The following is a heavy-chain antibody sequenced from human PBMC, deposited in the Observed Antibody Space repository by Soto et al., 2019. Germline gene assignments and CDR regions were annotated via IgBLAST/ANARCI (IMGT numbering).Heavy chain of an antibody. V-gene: IGHV3-23*01. CDR2: ISGSGYST. D-gene: IGHD3-3*01. CDR1: GFTFSSYA. J-gene: IGHJ4*02. Sequence: GGSLRLSCAASGFTFSSYAMSWVRQAPGKGLEWVSGISGSGYSTYYADSVKGRFTISRDNSKNTLYLQMNSLRAEDTAVYYCAKGPGSGYYPFDYWGQGTLVTVSS. CDR3: AKGPGSGYYPFDY.